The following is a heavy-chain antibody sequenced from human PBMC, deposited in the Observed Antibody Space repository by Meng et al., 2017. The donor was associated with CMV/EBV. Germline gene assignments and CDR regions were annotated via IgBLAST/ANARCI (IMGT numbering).Heavy chain of an antibody. CDR3: ARARAGGSYVDY. CDR2: IGTAGDT. J-gene: IGHJ4*02. Sequence: GGSLRLSCAASGFTFSSYDMHWVRQATGKGREWVSAIGTAGDTYYPGSVKGRFTISRENAKNSLYLQMNSLRAGDTAVYYCARARAGGSYVDYWGQGTLVTVSS. CDR1: GFTFSSYD. V-gene: IGHV3-13*01. D-gene: IGHD1-26*01.